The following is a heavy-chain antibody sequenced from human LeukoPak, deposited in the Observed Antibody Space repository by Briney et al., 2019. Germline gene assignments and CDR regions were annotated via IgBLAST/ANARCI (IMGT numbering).Heavy chain of an antibody. CDR1: GFTFSDYY. CDR3: AREGHCGGDCCSDY. J-gene: IGHJ4*02. D-gene: IGHD2-21*02. CDR2: ISSSSSYT. Sequence: GGSLRLSCAASGFTFSDYYMSWIRQAPGKGLEWVSYISSSSSYTNYADSVKGRFTISRDNAKNLLYLQMNSLRAEDTAVYYCAREGHCGGDCCSDYWGQGTLVTVSS. V-gene: IGHV3-11*06.